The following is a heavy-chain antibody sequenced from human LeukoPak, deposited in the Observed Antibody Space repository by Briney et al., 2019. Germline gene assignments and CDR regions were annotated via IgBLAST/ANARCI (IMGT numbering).Heavy chain of an antibody. CDR2: TKSNADGGTP. CDR1: GFSFMNAW. Sequence: GGSLRLSCAASGFSFMNAWMIWVRQAPGKGLEWVGRTKSNADGGTPDYAAPARGRFTISRDDSKNTLYLQMNSLKTEDTAVYYCTTFYHEYSPYWGRGTLVAVSS. CDR3: TTFYHEYSPY. V-gene: IGHV3-15*01. J-gene: IGHJ4*02. D-gene: IGHD2/OR15-2a*01.